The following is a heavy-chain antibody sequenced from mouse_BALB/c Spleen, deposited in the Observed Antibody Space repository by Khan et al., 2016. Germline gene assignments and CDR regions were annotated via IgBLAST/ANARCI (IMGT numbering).Heavy chain of an antibody. V-gene: IGHV3-1*02. CDR1: GYSITSDYS. CDR2: IHYSGST. Sequence: EVQLQESGPDLVKPSQSLSLTCTVTGYSITSDYSWHWIRQFPGNKLEWMAYIHYSGSTNYNLSLKSRISITRDTSKNQHFRQLNSVTTENPATHYSVCFRNYFDFWGQATTLTVSS. J-gene: IGHJ2*01. CDR3: VCFRNYFDF.